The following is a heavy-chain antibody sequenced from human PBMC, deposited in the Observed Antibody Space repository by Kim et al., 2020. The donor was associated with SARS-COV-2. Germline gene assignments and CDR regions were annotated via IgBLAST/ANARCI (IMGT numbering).Heavy chain of an antibody. Sequence: AVSVKSRITINPDTSKNQVSLQLNSVTPEDTAVYYCARDSQGSSGWYSLHYWGQGSLVTVSS. V-gene: IGHV6-1*01. D-gene: IGHD6-19*01. J-gene: IGHJ4*02. CDR3: ARDSQGSSGWYSLHY.